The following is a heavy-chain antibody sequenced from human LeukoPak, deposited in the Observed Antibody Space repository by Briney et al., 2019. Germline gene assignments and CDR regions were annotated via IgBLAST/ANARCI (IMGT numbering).Heavy chain of an antibody. D-gene: IGHD3-16*01. J-gene: IGHJ5*02. Sequence: ETLSLTCTVSGGSISSSSYYWGWIRQPPGKGLEWVANIKQDGSEKYYVDSVKGRFTISRDNAKNSLYLQMNSLRAEDTAVYYCARDERLVWGDWFDPWGQGTLVTVSS. V-gene: IGHV3-7*01. CDR1: GGSISSSSYY. CDR2: IKQDGSEK. CDR3: ARDERLVWGDWFDP.